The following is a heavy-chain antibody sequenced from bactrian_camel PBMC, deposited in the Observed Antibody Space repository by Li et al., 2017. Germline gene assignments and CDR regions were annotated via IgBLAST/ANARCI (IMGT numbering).Heavy chain of an antibody. CDR3: AAKSPGGGWYSPGSYNY. CDR1: GYTYTSYC. V-gene: IGHV3S1*01. D-gene: IGHD6*01. CDR2: IDDRGSA. J-gene: IGHJ4*01. Sequence: VQLVESGGGSVQSGGSLRLSYVASGYTYTSYCMAWFRQSSGKERERVAGIDDRGSASYLDSVKGRFTISRDNAKNTLYLQMDSLKAEDTAVYYCAAKSPGGGWYSPGSYNYWGQGTQVTVS.